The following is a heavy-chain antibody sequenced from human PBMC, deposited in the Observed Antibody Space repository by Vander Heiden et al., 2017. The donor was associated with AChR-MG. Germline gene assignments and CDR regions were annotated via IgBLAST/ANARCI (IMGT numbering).Heavy chain of an antibody. V-gene: IGHV3-21*01. D-gene: IGHD4-17*01. J-gene: IGHJ4*02. CDR2: ISSSSSYI. CDR1: RFTFSSYS. Sequence: EVQLVESGGGLVKHGGSLRLPRAHSRFTFSSYSRNWVRQAPGKGLEWVSSISSSSSYIYYADSVKGRFTISRDNAKNSLYLQMNSLRAEDTAVYYCARDVLPMTTVTGNDYWGQGTLVTVSS. CDR3: ARDVLPMTTVTGNDY.